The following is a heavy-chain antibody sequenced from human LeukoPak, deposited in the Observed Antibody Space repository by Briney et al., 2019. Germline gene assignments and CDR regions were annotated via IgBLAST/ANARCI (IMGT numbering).Heavy chain of an antibody. CDR3: ARDLGVALDY. CDR1: GFTFSSYA. J-gene: IGHJ4*02. Sequence: GGSLRLSCAASGFTFSSYAMHWVRQAPGKGLEWVAVISYDGSNKYYADSVKGRFTISRDNSKSTLYLQMNSLRAEDTAVYYCARDLGVALDYWGQGTLVTVSS. D-gene: IGHD5-12*01. CDR2: ISYDGSNK. V-gene: IGHV3-30*04.